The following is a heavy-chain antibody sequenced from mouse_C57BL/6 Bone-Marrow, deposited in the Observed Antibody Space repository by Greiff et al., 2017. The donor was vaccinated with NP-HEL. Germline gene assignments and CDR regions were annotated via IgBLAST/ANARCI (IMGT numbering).Heavy chain of an antibody. CDR2: IDPSDSYT. V-gene: IGHV1-69*01. D-gene: IGHD1-1*01. CDR1: GYTFTSYW. Sequence: LVESGAELVMPGASVKLSCKASGYTFTSYWMHWVKQRPGQGLEWIGEIDPSDSYTNYNQKFKGKSTLTVDKSSSTAYMQLSSLTSEDSAVYYCARDGSSPYYFDYWGQGTTLTVSS. CDR3: ARDGSSPYYFDY. J-gene: IGHJ2*01.